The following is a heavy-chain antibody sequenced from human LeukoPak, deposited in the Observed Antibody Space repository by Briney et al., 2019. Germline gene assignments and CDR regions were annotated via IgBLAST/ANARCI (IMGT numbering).Heavy chain of an antibody. CDR1: GFTVSSNY. V-gene: IGHV3-53*01. CDR2: ICSGGST. Sequence: GGSLRLSCAASGFTVSSNYMSWVRQAPGKGLEWVSVICSGGSTYCADSVKGRFTISRDNSKNTLYLQMNSLRAEDTAVYYCARDSRLGELSLFETTFDYWGQGTLVTVSS. J-gene: IGHJ4*02. CDR3: ARDSRLGELSLFETTFDY. D-gene: IGHD3-16*02.